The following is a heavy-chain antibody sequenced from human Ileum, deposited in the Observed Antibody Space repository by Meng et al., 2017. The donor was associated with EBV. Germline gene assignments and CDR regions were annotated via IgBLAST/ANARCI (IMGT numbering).Heavy chain of an antibody. D-gene: IGHD3-10*01. CDR3: ARDRSGSYYSPTFDY. Sequence: LQLQESGPGLVNPSETLSLTCTVSGGSISSSSYYWGWIRRPPGKGLEWIGSIYYSGSTYYNPSLKSRVTISVDTSKNQFSLKLSSVTAADTAVYYCARDRSGSYYSPTFDYWGQGTLVTVAS. V-gene: IGHV4-39*07. CDR1: GGSISSSSYY. J-gene: IGHJ4*02. CDR2: IYYSGST.